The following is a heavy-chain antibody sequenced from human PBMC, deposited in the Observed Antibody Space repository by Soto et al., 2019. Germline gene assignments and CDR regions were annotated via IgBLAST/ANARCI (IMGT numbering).Heavy chain of an antibody. J-gene: IGHJ2*01. V-gene: IGHV3-7*03. D-gene: IGHD2-21*01. CDR2: IKQDGSEK. Sequence: GGSLRLSCAASGFTFSSYWMSWVRQAPGKGLEWVANIKQDGSEKYYVDSVKGRFNISRDNAKNSLYLQMNSLRAEDTAVYYWARCLFPRGGDLFGGWYFDHWGRGTLVTVSS. CDR3: ARCLFPRGGDLFGGWYFDH. CDR1: GFTFSSYW.